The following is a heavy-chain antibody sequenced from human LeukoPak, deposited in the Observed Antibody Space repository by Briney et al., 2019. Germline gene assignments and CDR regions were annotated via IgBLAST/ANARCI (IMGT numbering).Heavy chain of an antibody. CDR1: GFTFSSYG. D-gene: IGHD6-6*01. J-gene: IGHJ6*03. CDR3: AKEADERGYLYSSSSRNYYMDV. CDR2: ISYDGSNK. V-gene: IGHV3-30*18. Sequence: AGGSLRLSCAASGFTFSSYGMHWVRQAPGKGLEWVAVISYDGSNKYYADSVKGRFTISRDNSKNTLYLQMNSLRAGDTAVYYCAKEADERGYLYSSSSRNYYMDVWGKGTTVTVSS.